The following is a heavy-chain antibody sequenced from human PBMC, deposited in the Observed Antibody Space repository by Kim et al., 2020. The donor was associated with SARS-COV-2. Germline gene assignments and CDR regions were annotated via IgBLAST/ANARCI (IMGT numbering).Heavy chain of an antibody. CDR3: ARDWGSYRYPDFVDY. J-gene: IGHJ4*02. D-gene: IGHD3-16*02. Sequence: ASVKVSCKASGYTFTSYGISWVRQAPGQGLEWMGWISAYNGNTNYAQKLQGRVTMTTDTSTSTAYMELRSLRSDDTAVYYCARDWGSYRYPDFVDYWGQGTLVTVSS. V-gene: IGHV1-18*01. CDR2: ISAYNGNT. CDR1: GYTFTSYG.